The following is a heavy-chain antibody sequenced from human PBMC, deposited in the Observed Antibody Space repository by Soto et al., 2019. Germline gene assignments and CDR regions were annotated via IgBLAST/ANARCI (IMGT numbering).Heavy chain of an antibody. CDR2: IIPIFGTA. CDR3: ARGVSSGYKLLASPEIAFDI. D-gene: IGHD3-22*01. V-gene: IGHV1-69*13. CDR1: GGTFSSYA. J-gene: IGHJ3*02. Sequence: GASVKVSCKASGGTFSSYAISWVRQAPGQGLEWMGGIIPIFGTANYAQKFQGRVTITADEFTSTAYMELSSLRSEDTAVYYCARGVSSGYKLLASPEIAFDIWGQGTMVTVSS.